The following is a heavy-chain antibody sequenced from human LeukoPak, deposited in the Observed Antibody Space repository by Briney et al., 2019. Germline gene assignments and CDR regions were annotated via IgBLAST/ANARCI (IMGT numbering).Heavy chain of an antibody. CDR3: ASDGGTAGFDY. Sequence: ASVKVSCKASGYTFTSYYMHWVRQAPGQGLEWMGIINPSGGSTSYAQKFQGRVTMTRDMSTSTVYMELSSLRSEDRAVYYCASDGGTAGFDYWGQGTLVTVSS. D-gene: IGHD6-13*01. CDR1: GYTFTSYY. V-gene: IGHV1-46*01. J-gene: IGHJ4*02. CDR2: INPSGGST.